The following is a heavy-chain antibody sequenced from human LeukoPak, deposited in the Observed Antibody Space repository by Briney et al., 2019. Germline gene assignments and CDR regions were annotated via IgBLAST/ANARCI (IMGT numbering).Heavy chain of an antibody. CDR3: AKMGGSGWYPQIDY. V-gene: IGHV3-53*01. CDR1: GFTVSSNY. D-gene: IGHD6-19*01. Sequence: GGSLRLSCAASGFTVSSNYMSWVRQAPGEGLEWVSVIYSGGSTYYADSVKGRFTNSRDHSKNTLYLQMNSLRAEDTAVYYCAKMGGSGWYPQIDYWGQGTLVTVSS. CDR2: IYSGGST. J-gene: IGHJ4*02.